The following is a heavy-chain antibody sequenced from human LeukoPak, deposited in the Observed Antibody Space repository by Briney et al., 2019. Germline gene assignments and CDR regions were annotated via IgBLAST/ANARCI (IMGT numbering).Heavy chain of an antibody. J-gene: IGHJ4*02. D-gene: IGHD2-8*02. V-gene: IGHV1-2*02. CDR3: VSRPLNLSSDSKRYWVDY. CDR1: GYTFTGYY. CDR2: INPNSGGT. Sequence: ASVKVSFKASGYTFTGYYMHWVRQTPGQGLEWMGWINPNSGGTNYAQKFQGRVTMTRDTSISTAYMELSRLRSDDTAVYYCVSRPLNLSSDSKRYWVDYWGQGTLVTVSS.